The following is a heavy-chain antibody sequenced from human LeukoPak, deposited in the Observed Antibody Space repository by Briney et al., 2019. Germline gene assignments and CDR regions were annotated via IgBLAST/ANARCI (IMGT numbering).Heavy chain of an antibody. V-gene: IGHV3-23*01. J-gene: IGHJ4*02. CDR3: AKDVEEVPATIDY. CDR1: GFTLRSYA. CDR2: ISGSGGST. Sequence: GGSLRLSCAASGFTLRSYAMSWVRQAPGKGLEWVSAISGSGGSTYYADSVKGRFTVSRDNSKNTLYLQMNRLRAEDTAVYYCAKDVEEVPATIDYWGQGTLVTVSS. D-gene: IGHD2-2*02.